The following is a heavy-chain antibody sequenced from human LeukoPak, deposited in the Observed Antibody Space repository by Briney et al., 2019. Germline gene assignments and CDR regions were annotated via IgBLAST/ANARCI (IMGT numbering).Heavy chain of an antibody. CDR3: ARDVQVATIYPLDY. CDR1: GFTFSSYN. J-gene: IGHJ4*02. D-gene: IGHD5-12*01. CDR2: ISSSSSYI. V-gene: IGHV3-21*01. Sequence: GGSLRLSCTASGFTFSSYNMNWVRQAPGKGLEWVSSISSSSSYIYYADSVKGRFTISRDNAKNSLYLQMNSLRADDTAVYYCARDVQVATIYPLDYWGQGTLVTVSS.